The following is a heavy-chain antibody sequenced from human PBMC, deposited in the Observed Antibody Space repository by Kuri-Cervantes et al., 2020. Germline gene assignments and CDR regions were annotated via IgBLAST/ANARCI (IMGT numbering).Heavy chain of an antibody. D-gene: IGHD3-22*01. V-gene: IGHV4-34*01. Sequence: SETLSLTCAVYGGSFSTYYWGWIRQPPGKGLEWIGEINHSGSSNYNPSLKSRVTTSVDTSKNQFSLRLTSVTAADTAVYYCARQNDSSGYYALAIWGQGTMVTVSS. CDR3: ARQNDSSGYYALAI. CDR2: INHSGSS. J-gene: IGHJ3*02. CDR1: GGSFSTYY.